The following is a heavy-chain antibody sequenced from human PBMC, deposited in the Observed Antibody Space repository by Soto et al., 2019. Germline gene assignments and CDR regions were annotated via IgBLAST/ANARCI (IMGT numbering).Heavy chain of an antibody. J-gene: IGHJ5*02. V-gene: IGHV4-30-2*01. D-gene: IGHD3-22*01. CDR2: ICHSGSN. Sequence: QLQLQESGAGLVKPSQTLSLTCAVSGGSISSGGYSWGWIRQPPGKGLEWIGYICHSGSNYYNPSLKSRVTVSVDRSKNQFSLKLSAVTAADTAVYYCARTIYYDSSGYYVWVGWFDPWGQGTLVTVSS. CDR3: ARTIYYDSSGYYVWVGWFDP. CDR1: GGSISSGGYS.